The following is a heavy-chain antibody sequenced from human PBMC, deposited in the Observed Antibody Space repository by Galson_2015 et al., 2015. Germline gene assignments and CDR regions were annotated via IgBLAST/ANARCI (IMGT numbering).Heavy chain of an antibody. CDR2: IYHSGTT. CDR3: ARRRDYFDY. V-gene: IGHV4-59*01. Sequence: ETLSLTCTVSGASISSYYWSWVRQPPGKGLEWIGYIYHSGTTNYNPSLKSQVTISVDTSKNQFSLKLSSVTAADTAVYYCARRRDYFDYWGQGTLVTVSS. CDR1: GASISSYY. J-gene: IGHJ4*02.